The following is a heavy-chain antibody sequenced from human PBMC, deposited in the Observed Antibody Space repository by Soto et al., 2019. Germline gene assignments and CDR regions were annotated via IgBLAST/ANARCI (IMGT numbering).Heavy chain of an antibody. CDR2: IWYDGSNK. V-gene: IGHV3-33*01. CDR1: GFTFSSYG. Sequence: QVQLVESGGGVVQPGRSLRLSCAASGFTFSSYGMHWVRQAPGKGLEWVAVIWYDGSNKYYADSVKGRFTISRDNSKNTLYLQMKSLRGEDTAVYYCARDLSIAAAGRGGYYYYMDVWGKGTTVTVSS. CDR3: ARDLSIAAAGRGGYYYYMDV. J-gene: IGHJ6*03. D-gene: IGHD6-13*01.